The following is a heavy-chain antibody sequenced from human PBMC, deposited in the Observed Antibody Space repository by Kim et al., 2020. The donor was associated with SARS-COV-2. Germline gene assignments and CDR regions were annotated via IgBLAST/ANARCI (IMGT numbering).Heavy chain of an antibody. CDR2: IYYSGST. D-gene: IGHD5-12*01. CDR3: ARHWGGWLQLWGVFDY. CDR1: GGSISSSSYY. V-gene: IGHV4-39*01. Sequence: SETLSLTCTVSGGSISSSSYYWGWIRQPPGKGLEWIGSIYYSGSTYYNPSLKSRVTISVDTSKNQFSLKLSSVTAADTAVYYCARHWGGWLQLWGVFDYWGQGTLVTVSS. J-gene: IGHJ4*02.